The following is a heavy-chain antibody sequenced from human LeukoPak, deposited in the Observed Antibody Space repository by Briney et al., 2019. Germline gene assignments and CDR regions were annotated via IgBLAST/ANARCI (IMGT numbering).Heavy chain of an antibody. Sequence: ASVKVSCKASGYTFTGYGISWVRQAPGQGLEWMGWISAYNGNTNYAQKLQGRVTMTTDTSTSTAYMELRSLRSDDTAVYYCARGPLWFGDFPNFDYWGQGTLVTVSS. D-gene: IGHD3-10*01. CDR1: GYTFTGYG. V-gene: IGHV1-18*01. CDR2: ISAYNGNT. J-gene: IGHJ4*02. CDR3: ARGPLWFGDFPNFDY.